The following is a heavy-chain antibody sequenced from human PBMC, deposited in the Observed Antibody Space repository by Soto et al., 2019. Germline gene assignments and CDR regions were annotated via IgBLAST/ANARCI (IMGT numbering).Heavy chain of an antibody. V-gene: IGHV3-30*18. CDR1: GFTFSSYG. CDR2: ISYDGSNK. Sequence: QVQLVESGGGVVQPGRSLRLSCAASGFTFSSYGMHWVRQAPGKGLEWVAVISYDGSNKYYADSVKGRFTISRDNSKNTLYLQMNSLRAEDTAVYYCAKVRVVVGYFDYWGQGTLVTVSS. J-gene: IGHJ4*02. CDR3: AKVRVVVGYFDY. D-gene: IGHD2-2*01.